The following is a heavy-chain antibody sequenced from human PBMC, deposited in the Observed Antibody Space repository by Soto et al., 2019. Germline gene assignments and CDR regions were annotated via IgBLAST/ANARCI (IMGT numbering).Heavy chain of an antibody. D-gene: IGHD2-15*01. J-gene: IGHJ4*02. CDR1: GGSFSGYY. V-gene: IGHV4-34*01. CDR3: ARGRGLLLYYFDY. CDR2: INHSGST. Sequence: SETLSLTCAVYGGSFSGYYWSWIRQPPGKGLEWIGEINHSGSTNYNPSLKSRVTISVDTSKNQFSLNLSSVTAADTAVYYCARGRGLLLYYFDYWGQGTLVTVSS.